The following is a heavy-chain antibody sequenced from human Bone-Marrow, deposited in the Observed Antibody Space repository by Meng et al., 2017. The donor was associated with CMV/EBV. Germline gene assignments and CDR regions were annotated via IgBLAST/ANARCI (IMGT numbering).Heavy chain of an antibody. CDR1: GYTFTGYY. Sequence: ASVKVSCKASGYTFTGYYMHWVRQAPGQGLEWMGWINPNSGGTNYAQKFQGRVTMTRDTSISTAYMELSRLRSDDTAVYYCARGLVGYSGYESDYWGQGTLVTVSP. CDR2: INPNSGGT. J-gene: IGHJ4*02. CDR3: ARGLVGYSGYESDY. V-gene: IGHV1-2*02. D-gene: IGHD5-12*01.